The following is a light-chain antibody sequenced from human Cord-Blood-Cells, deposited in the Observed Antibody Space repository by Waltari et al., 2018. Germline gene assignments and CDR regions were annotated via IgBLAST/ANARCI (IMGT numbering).Light chain of an antibody. V-gene: IGKV1-39*01. Sequence: DIQMTQSPPSLCASLGDRVTITRRAGQNISSYLNWNQQKPGKAPKLLIYAASSLQSGGASRFSGSGSGTDLTLTISSLQPEDFATHHCQQSYSTPYPFGQGTKLEIK. CDR2: AAS. J-gene: IGKJ2*01. CDR1: QNISSY. CDR3: QQSYSTPYP.